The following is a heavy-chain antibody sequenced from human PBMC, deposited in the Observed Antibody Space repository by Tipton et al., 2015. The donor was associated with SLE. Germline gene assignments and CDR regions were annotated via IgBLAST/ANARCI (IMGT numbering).Heavy chain of an antibody. CDR1: GFIFSDYG. J-gene: IGHJ4*02. V-gene: IGHV3-30*02. Sequence: SGFIFSDYGIHWVRQAPGKGLEWVAFIRYDGSYKYYADSVEGRFTISRDNAKNSVDLQMNSLRVEDTAVYYCARVANRGPDQWGQGILVTVSS. CDR3: ARVANRGPDQ. CDR2: IRYDGSYK. D-gene: IGHD2/OR15-2a*01.